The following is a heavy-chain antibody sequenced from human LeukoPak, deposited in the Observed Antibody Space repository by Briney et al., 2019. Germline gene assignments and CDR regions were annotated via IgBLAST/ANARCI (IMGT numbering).Heavy chain of an antibody. Sequence: ASVKDSCKASGYTFTGYYMHWVRQTPGQGLEWMGWINPNSGGTNYAQKFQGRVTMTRDTSISTAYMELSRLRSDDTAVYYCARVTMVRGVYFDYWGQGTLVTVSS. CDR2: INPNSGGT. J-gene: IGHJ4*02. D-gene: IGHD3-10*01. V-gene: IGHV1-2*02. CDR1: GYTFTGYY. CDR3: ARVTMVRGVYFDY.